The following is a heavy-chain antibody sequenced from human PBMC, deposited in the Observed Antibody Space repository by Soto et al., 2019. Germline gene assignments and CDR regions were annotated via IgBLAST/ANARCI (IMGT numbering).Heavy chain of an antibody. CDR2: INPNSGGT. J-gene: IGHJ6*02. V-gene: IGHV1-2*02. Sequence: GASVKVSGKTSGYSFTGYYMHWVRQAPGQGLEWMGWINPNSGGTNYAQKFQGRVTMTRDTSISRAYMELSRLRSDDTAVYYCASPYYYDRSAPDGMDVWGQGTTVTVSS. CDR3: ASPYYYDRSAPDGMDV. D-gene: IGHD3-22*01. CDR1: GYSFTGYY.